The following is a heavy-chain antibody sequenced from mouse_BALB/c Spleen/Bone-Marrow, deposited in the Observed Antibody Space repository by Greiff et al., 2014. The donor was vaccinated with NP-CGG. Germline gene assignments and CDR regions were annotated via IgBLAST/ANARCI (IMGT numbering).Heavy chain of an antibody. CDR2: ISSGGST. V-gene: IGHV5-6-5*01. CDR1: GFAFSGYA. J-gene: IGHJ1*01. D-gene: IGHD2-5*01. Sequence: DVQLVESGGGLVKPGGSLKLSCAASGFAFSGYAVSWVRQTPEKRLEWVASISSGGSTFYPDSVKGRFTISRDNARNILYLQMSSLRSEDTAMYYCARRKTTILTTFYWYFDVWGAGTTVTVSS. CDR3: ARRKTTILTTFYWYFDV.